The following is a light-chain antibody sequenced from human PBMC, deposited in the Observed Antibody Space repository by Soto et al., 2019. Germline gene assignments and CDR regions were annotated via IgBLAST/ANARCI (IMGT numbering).Light chain of an antibody. Sequence: QSALTQPASVSGSPGQSITISCTGTSSDVGGYNYVSWYQLHPGKAPKLMIYEVSNRPSGVSHRFSGSKSGNTASLTFSGLQAEDESDYYCISYTSSGAGVFGGGTKVTVL. CDR1: SSDVGGYNY. J-gene: IGLJ3*02. V-gene: IGLV2-14*01. CDR2: EVS. CDR3: ISYTSSGAGV.